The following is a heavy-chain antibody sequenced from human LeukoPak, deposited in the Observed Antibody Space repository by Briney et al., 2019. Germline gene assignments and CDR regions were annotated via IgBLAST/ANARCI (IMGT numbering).Heavy chain of an antibody. V-gene: IGHV3-48*04. J-gene: IGHJ4*02. CDR3: ARDRDSSGYYTGY. CDR1: GFTFSNYN. D-gene: IGHD3-22*01. Sequence: GGSLRLSSAASGFTFSNYNMNWVRQAPGKGLEWVSYISSSSTTISYADSVRGRFTISRDNAKNSLYLQINSLRAEDTAVYYCARDRDSSGYYTGYWGQGTPVTVSS. CDR2: ISSSSTTI.